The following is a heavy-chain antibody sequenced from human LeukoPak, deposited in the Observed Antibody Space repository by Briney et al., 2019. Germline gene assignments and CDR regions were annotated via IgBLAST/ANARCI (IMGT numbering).Heavy chain of an antibody. J-gene: IGHJ4*02. V-gene: IGHV3-74*01. CDR2: INGDGSHI. D-gene: IGHD4-17*01. Sequence: PGGSLRLSCVASGFTLSDYWIHWVRQAPGKGLVWVSGINGDGSHINYADSVKGRFTVSRDNAKNTVHLQVNSLRAEDTAVYYCARDLRPSDHWGQGTLVTVSS. CDR3: ARDLRPSDH. CDR1: GFTLSDYW.